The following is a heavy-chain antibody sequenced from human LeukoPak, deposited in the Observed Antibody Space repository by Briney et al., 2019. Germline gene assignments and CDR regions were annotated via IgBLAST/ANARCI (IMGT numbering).Heavy chain of an antibody. CDR2: ISWNSGSI. CDR1: GFTFDDYA. Sequence: PGGSLRLSCAASGFTFDDYAMHWVRQAPGKGLEWVSSISWNSGSIGYADSVKGRFTISRDNAKNSLYLQMNSLRAEDTALYYCARAGGLAAALDYWGQGTLVTVSS. V-gene: IGHV3-9*01. J-gene: IGHJ4*02. CDR3: ARAGGLAAALDY. D-gene: IGHD6-13*01.